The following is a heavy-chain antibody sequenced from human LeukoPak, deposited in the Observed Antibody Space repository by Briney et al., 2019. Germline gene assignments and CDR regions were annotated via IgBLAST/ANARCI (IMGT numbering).Heavy chain of an antibody. CDR3: ARGFLDFDF. Sequence: GGSLRLSRVASGFTFSRFNMHWVRQAPGKGLEWVALIWYDGTDTYYADSVKGRFTISRDDSKNTVYLQMNSLRAEDTAFYYCARGFLDFDFWGHGTLVTVSS. V-gene: IGHV3-33*01. D-gene: IGHD3-3*01. CDR1: GFTFSRFN. CDR2: IWYDGTDT. J-gene: IGHJ4*01.